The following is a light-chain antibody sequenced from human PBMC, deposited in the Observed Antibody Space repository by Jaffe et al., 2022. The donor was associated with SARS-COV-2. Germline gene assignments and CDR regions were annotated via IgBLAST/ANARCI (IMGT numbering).Light chain of an antibody. CDR2: GVS. CDR3: QQYDSSPLT. J-gene: IGKJ1*01. CDR1: QSISNNY. V-gene: IGKV3-20*01. Sequence: EIVLTQSPGTLSLSPGERATLSCRASQSISNNYLAWYQQKPGQAPRLLMYGVSNRATGIPDRFSGSGSGTDFTLTISRLEPEDFAVYFCQQYDSSPLTFGQGTKVDIK.